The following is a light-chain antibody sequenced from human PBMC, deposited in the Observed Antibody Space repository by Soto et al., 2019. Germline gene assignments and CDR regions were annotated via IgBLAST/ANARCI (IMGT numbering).Light chain of an antibody. CDR1: QSVSNN. J-gene: IGKJ1*01. Sequence: EIVWTQSPGTLSLSPGERATLSCRASQSVSNNYLAWYQQKPGQAPRLLIYGASTRATGIPARFSGSGSGTEFTLTISSLQSEDFAVYYCQQYNSWPRTFGQGTKVDIK. CDR2: GAS. V-gene: IGKV3-15*01. CDR3: QQYNSWPRT.